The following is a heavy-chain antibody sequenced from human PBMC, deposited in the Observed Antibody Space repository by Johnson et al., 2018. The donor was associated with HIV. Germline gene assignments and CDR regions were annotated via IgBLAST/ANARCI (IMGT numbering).Heavy chain of an antibody. CDR1: GFTFSSYG. D-gene: IGHD6-13*01. V-gene: IGHV3-30*02. J-gene: IGHJ3*02. Sequence: QVQLMESGGGVVQPGGSLRLSCAASGFTFSSYGMHWVRQAPGKGLEWVAFIRYDGSNKYYADSVKGRFTISRDNSKNTLYLQMNSLRAEDTAVYYCARGIAAAGSDAFDIWGQGTMVTVSS. CDR3: ARGIAAAGSDAFDI. CDR2: IRYDGSNK.